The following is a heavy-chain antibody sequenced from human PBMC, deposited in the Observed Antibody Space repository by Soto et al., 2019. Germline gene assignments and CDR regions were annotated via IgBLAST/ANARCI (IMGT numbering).Heavy chain of an antibody. CDR3: ARAAIVAVATKVRYYYYYMDV. CDR1: GGTFSSYA. CDR2: MIPNSGNT. J-gene: IGHJ6*03. D-gene: IGHD6-19*01. V-gene: IGHV1-8*02. Sequence: GASVKVSCKASGGTFSSYAISWVRQAPGQGLERMGWMIPNSGNTGYARKFQGRVTMTRNTSISTAYMELSSLRSEDTAVYYCARAAIVAVATKVRYYYYYMDVWGKGTTVTVSS.